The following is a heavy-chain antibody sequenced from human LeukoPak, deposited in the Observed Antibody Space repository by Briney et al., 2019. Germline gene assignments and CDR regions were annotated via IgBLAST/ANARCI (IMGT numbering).Heavy chain of an antibody. Sequence: SETLSLTCTVSGGSISSYYWSWIRQPPGKGLEWIGYIYYSGSTNYNPSLKSRVTISVDTSKNQFSLKLSSVTAADTAVYYCARLRAPGSPVDYWGQGTLVTVSS. V-gene: IGHV4-59*08. CDR3: ARLRAPGSPVDY. J-gene: IGHJ4*02. CDR1: GGSISSYY. D-gene: IGHD3-10*01. CDR2: IYYSGST.